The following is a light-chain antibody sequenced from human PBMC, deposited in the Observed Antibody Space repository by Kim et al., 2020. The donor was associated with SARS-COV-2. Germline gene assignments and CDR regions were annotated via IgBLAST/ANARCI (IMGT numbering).Light chain of an antibody. Sequence: DIQMTQSPSTLSASLGDRVTITCRASQSISSWLAWYQQKPGKAPKLLIYKASSLESGVPSRFSGSGSGTEFTLTISSLQPDDFATYYCQQYNSYSCTFGQGTKLEI. CDR2: KAS. J-gene: IGKJ2*02. CDR1: QSISSW. CDR3: QQYNSYSCT. V-gene: IGKV1-5*03.